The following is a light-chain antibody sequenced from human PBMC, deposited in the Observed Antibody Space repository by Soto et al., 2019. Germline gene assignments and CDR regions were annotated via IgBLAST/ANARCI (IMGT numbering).Light chain of an antibody. V-gene: IGKV3-20*01. Sequence: EIVLTQSPGTLSLSPGERATLSCRASQSVSSSYLAWYQQKPGQAPRLLIYGASSRATGIPDRFSGSGSGRDFTLTISSLEPEDFAVYYCQQYGSSPWTFGQGNMVEIE. CDR3: QQYGSSPWT. CDR1: QSVSSSY. CDR2: GAS. J-gene: IGKJ1*01.